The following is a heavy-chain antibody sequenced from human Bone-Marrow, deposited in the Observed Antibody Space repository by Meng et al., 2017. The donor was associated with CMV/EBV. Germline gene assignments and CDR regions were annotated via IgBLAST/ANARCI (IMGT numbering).Heavy chain of an antibody. CDR3: ARDASFTRPGWFDP. V-gene: IGHV1-69*10. Sequence: SVKVSCKASGGTFSSYAISWVRQAPGQGLEWMGGIIPILGIANYAQKFQGRVTITADKSTSTAYMELSSLRSEDTAVYYCARDASFTRPGWFDPWGQGTLATVPS. CDR1: GGTFSSYA. D-gene: IGHD2-15*01. J-gene: IGHJ5*02. CDR2: IIPILGIA.